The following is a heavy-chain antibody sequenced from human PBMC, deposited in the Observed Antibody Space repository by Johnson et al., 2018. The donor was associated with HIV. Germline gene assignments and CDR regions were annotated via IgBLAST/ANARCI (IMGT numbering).Heavy chain of an antibody. Sequence: VQLVESGGGLVQPGGSLRLSCEVSGFTISTFWMHWVRQVPGKGLMWVSRISGDGSSSSYADSVKGRFTISRDNAKNTLYLQLNSRRVEDTDIYYCARAQLLADDAFNNWGQGTMVTVSS. D-gene: IGHD6-6*01. CDR3: ARAQLLADDAFNN. CDR2: ISGDGSSS. CDR1: GFTISTFW. V-gene: IGHV3-74*02. J-gene: IGHJ3*02.